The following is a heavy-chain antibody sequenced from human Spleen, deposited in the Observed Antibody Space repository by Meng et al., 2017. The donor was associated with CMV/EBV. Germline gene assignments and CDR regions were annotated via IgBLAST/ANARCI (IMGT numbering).Heavy chain of an antibody. CDR3: AGDWRRYCSSASCYGSFDH. CDR2: TYDSGNT. J-gene: IGHJ4*02. D-gene: IGHD2-2*01. Sequence: SSGSYYWSWIRQPPGKGLEWIGYTYDSGNTKYNPSLKSRVTISVDTSKKQFSLKLNSVTAADTAVYYCAGDWRRYCSSASCYGSFDHWGQGTLVTVSS. CDR1: SSGSYY. V-gene: IGHV4-61*01.